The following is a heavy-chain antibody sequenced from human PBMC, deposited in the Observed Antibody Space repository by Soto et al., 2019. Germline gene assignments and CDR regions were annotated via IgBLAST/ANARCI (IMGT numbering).Heavy chain of an antibody. CDR3: ARRKGPPTG. V-gene: IGHV4-34*01. CDR1: GGFFSGYY. CDR2: INHSGST. J-gene: IGHJ4*02. D-gene: IGHD2-8*02. Sequence: QVQLQPWGAGLLKPSATLSLTCAVYGGFFSGYYWSWLRQPPGMGLAWIGDINHSGSTNYNQSLKRRVTISVDTSKYQLSLKLSSVTGADTAVYYCARRKGPPTGWGQGTLVTVA.